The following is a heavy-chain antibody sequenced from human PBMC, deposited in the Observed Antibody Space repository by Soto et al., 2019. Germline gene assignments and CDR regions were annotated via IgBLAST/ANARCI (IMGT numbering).Heavy chain of an antibody. CDR3: AKDEYWESHFYYFMDL. D-gene: IGHD2-8*02. J-gene: IGHJ6*03. CDR1: GFTFSSYA. V-gene: IGHV3-30*18. Sequence: QVQLVESGGGVVQPGRSLRLSCGASGFTFSSYAMHWVRQAPGKGLEWVAVISHDGNVNYYSESVKGRFTMSRDNSKDTLYLQMDSLRTEDTAVYFCAKDEYWESHFYYFMDLWGKGTPVTFSS. CDR2: ISHDGNVN.